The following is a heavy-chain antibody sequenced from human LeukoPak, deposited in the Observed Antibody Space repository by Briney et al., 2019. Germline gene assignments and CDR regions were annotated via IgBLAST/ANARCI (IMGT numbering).Heavy chain of an antibody. Sequence: GGSLRLSCAASGFTFSSYGMHWVRQAPGKGLEWVAVIWYDGSNKYYADSVKGRFTISRDNSKNTLYLQMNSLRAEDTAVYYCARESVAPSKYYYDSSGYYLDYWGQGTLVTVSS. CDR3: ARESVAPSKYYYDSSGYYLDY. CDR2: IWYDGSNK. V-gene: IGHV3-33*01. CDR1: GFTFSSYG. D-gene: IGHD3-22*01. J-gene: IGHJ4*02.